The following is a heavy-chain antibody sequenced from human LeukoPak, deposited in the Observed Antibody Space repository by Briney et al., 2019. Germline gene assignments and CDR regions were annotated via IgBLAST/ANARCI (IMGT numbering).Heavy chain of an antibody. D-gene: IGHD1-1*01. J-gene: IGHJ4*02. CDR1: GFTFSSYG. Sequence: QAGGSLRLSCAASGFTFSSYGMHWVRQAPGKGLEWVAFIRYDGSNKYYADSVKGRFTISRDNSKNTLYLQMNSLRAVDTAVYYCAIPEGTRDHWGQGTLVTASS. V-gene: IGHV3-30*02. CDR3: AIPEGTRDH. CDR2: IRYDGSNK.